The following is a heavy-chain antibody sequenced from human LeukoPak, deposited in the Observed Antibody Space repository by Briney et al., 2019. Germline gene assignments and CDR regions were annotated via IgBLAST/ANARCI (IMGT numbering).Heavy chain of an antibody. V-gene: IGHV3-23*01. CDR2: ISGSGGST. Sequence: GGSLRLSCAASGFTFSSYAMSWVRQAPGKGLEWVSAISGSGGSTYYADSVKGRFTISRDNSKNKLYLQMNSLRAEDTAVYYCANSLARGTYNWFDPWGQGTLVTVSS. CDR3: ANSLARGTYNWFDP. J-gene: IGHJ5*02. CDR1: GFTFSSYA.